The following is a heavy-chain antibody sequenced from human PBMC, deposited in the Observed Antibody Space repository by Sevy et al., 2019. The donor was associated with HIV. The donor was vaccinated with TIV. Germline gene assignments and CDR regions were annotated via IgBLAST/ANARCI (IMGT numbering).Heavy chain of an antibody. CDR3: AKGASLLWFGERYGMDV. CDR2: ISYDGSNK. J-gene: IGHJ6*02. D-gene: IGHD3-10*01. V-gene: IGHV3-30*18. Sequence: GGSLRLSCAASGFTFSSYGMHWVRLAPGKGLEWVAVISYDGSNKYYADSVKGRFTISRDNSKNTLYLQMNSLRAEDTAVYYCAKGASLLWFGERYGMDVWGQGTTVTVSS. CDR1: GFTFSSYG.